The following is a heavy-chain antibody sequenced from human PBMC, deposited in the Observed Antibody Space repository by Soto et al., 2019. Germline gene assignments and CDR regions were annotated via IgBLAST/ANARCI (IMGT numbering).Heavy chain of an antibody. D-gene: IGHD3-9*01. CDR1: GGTFSSYA. Sequence: SVKVSCKASGGTFSSYAISWVRQAPGQGLEWMGGTIPIFGTANYAQKFQGRVTITADKSTSTAYMELSSLRSEDTAVYYCARDDCDIFGQWFDPWGQGTLVTVSS. J-gene: IGHJ5*02. CDR3: ARDDCDIFGQWFDP. V-gene: IGHV1-69*06. CDR2: TIPIFGTA.